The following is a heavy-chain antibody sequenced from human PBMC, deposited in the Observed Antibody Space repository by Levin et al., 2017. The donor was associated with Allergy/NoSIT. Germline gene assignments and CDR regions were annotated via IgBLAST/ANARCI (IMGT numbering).Heavy chain of an antibody. CDR2: INPSGGST. CDR3: ARGQAPAFEYYYGSGSLPDFDY. CDR1: GYTFTSYY. V-gene: IGHV1-46*01. Sequence: GGSLRLSCKASGYTFTSYYMHWVRQAPGQGLEWMGIINPSGGSTSYAQKIQGRVTMTRDTSTSTVYMELSSLRSEDTAVYYCARGQAPAFEYYYGSGSLPDFDYWGQGTLVTVSS. D-gene: IGHD3-10*01. J-gene: IGHJ4*02.